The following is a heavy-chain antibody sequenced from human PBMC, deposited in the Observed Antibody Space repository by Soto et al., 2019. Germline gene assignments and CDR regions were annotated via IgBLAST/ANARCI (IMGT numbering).Heavy chain of an antibody. CDR1: GYTFTGYA. CDR3: ARDQVYDILTGYYYFDY. V-gene: IGHV1-3*01. D-gene: IGHD3-9*01. Sequence: GASVKVSCKASGYTFTGYAMHWVRQAPGQRLEWMGWINAGNGNTKYSQKFQGRVTITRDTSASTAYMELSSLRSEDTAVYYCARDQVYDILTGYYYFDYWGQGTLVTVSS. J-gene: IGHJ4*02. CDR2: INAGNGNT.